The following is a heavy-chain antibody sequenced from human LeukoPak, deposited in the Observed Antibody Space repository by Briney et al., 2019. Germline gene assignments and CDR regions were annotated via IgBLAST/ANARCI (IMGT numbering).Heavy chain of an antibody. CDR2: TYYRSKWYN. V-gene: IGHV6-1*01. J-gene: IGHJ4*02. CDR3: TRAVAGKVDY. D-gene: IGHD6-19*01. CDR1: GDSVSSDTTA. Sequence: SQTLSLTCAISGDSVSSDTTAWNWIRQSPSRGLEWLGRTYYRSKWYNDYAVSVKSRITINADTSKNQFSLQLNSVTPEDTAVYYCTRAVAGKVDYWGQGTLVTVSS.